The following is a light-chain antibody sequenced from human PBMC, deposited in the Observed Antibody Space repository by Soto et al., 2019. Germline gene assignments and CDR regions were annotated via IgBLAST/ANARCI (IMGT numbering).Light chain of an antibody. J-gene: IGKJ5*01. CDR3: QQYGGSPIT. CDR1: QSVTTK. Sequence: IVLTQSPATLSLSPWERATLFCRASQSVTTKLAWYQHKPGQAPRLLISGASSRASGVPDRFSGSGSETDFTLIISRLQPEDFALYYCQQYGGSPITFGQGTGLEI. V-gene: IGKV3-20*01. CDR2: GAS.